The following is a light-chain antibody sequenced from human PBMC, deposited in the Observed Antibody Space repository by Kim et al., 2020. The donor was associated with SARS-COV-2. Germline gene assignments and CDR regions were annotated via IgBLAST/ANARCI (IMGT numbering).Light chain of an antibody. J-gene: IGKJ1*01. CDR3: QQYKSYSWT. V-gene: IGKV1-5*03. CDR2: KAS. CDR1: QSISSW. Sequence: DIQMTQSPSTLSASVGDRVTITCRASQSISSWLAWYQQKPGKAPKLLFYKASSLESGVPSRFSGSGSGTECTLTISSLQPDDFATYYCQQYKSYSWTFGQGTKVDIK.